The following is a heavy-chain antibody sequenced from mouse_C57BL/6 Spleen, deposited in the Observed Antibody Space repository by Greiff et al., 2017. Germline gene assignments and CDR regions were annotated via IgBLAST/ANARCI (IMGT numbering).Heavy chain of an antibody. Sequence: QVQLQQPGAELVMPGASVKLSCKASGYTFTSYWMHWVKQRPGQGLEWIGEIDPSDSYTNYNQKFKGKSTLTVDKSSSTAYMQLSSLTSEDSAVYYCARTGPGYAMDYWGQGTSVTVSS. J-gene: IGHJ4*01. V-gene: IGHV1-69*01. CDR3: ARTGPGYAMDY. CDR2: IDPSDSYT. D-gene: IGHD4-1*01. CDR1: GYTFTSYW.